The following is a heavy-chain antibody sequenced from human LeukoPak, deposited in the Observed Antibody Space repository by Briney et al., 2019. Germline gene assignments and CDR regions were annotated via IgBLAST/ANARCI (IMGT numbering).Heavy chain of an antibody. J-gene: IGHJ4*02. D-gene: IGHD3-10*01. CDR2: IYPGDSDT. V-gene: IGHV5-51*01. CDR1: GYSFTSYW. Sequence: GESLKISCKGSGYSFTSYWIGWVGQMPGKGLEWMGFIYPGDSDTRYSPSFQGQVTISADKSISTAYLRWSSLKASDTAMYYCARHRSGYGSGSYYNADFDYWGQGTLVTVSS. CDR3: ARHRSGYGSGSYYNADFDY.